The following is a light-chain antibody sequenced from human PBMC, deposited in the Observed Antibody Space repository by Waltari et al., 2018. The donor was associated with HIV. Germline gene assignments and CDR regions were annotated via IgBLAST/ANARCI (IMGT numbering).Light chain of an antibody. CDR2: GNT. J-gene: IGLJ3*02. V-gene: IGLV1-40*01. Sequence: QSVLTQPPSVSGAPGQRVSISCTGSTSNIGAGYDVHWYHQVPGTAPKLLLFGNTNRPSGVPDRISGSKSGTSASLAISGLRAEDEAYYYCQSYDSSLSGSWVFGGGTKLTVL. CDR3: QSYDSSLSGSWV. CDR1: TSNIGAGYD.